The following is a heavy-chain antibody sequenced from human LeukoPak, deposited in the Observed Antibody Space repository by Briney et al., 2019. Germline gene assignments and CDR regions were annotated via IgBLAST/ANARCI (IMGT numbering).Heavy chain of an antibody. J-gene: IGHJ4*02. V-gene: IGHV3-30*03. D-gene: IGHD3-22*01. CDR2: ISYDGRKM. Sequence: PGRSLRLSCVASGFTFSDYGIHWVRQAPGKGLEWVAVISYDGRKMKYADSVKGRFTISRDNSKDTLSLHMNTLRTEDTAVYYCARDYYDSSGYYYLPDYWGQGTLATVSS. CDR3: ARDYYDSSGYYYLPDY. CDR1: GFTFSDYG.